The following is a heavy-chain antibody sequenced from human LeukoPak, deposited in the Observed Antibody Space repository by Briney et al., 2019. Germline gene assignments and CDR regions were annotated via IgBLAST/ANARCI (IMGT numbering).Heavy chain of an antibody. J-gene: IGHJ6*02. CDR1: GGSISSGGYY. CDR3: AREGPFDLYYYGMDV. V-gene: IGHV4-31*03. CDR2: IYYSGST. Sequence: SQTLSLTCTVSGGSISSGGYYWSWIRQHPGKGLEWIGYIYYSGSTYYNPSLKSRVTISVDTSKNQFSLKLSSVTAADTAVYYCAREGPFDLYYYGMDVWGQGTTVTVSS.